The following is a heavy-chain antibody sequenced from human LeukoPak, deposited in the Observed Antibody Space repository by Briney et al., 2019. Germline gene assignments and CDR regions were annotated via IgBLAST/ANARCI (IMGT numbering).Heavy chain of an antibody. CDR2: ISYDGSNK. CDR1: GFTFSNYG. D-gene: IGHD3-16*01. J-gene: IGHJ4*02. Sequence: GGSLRLSCAASGFTFSNYGMHWVRQAPGKGLEWVAVISYDGSNKYYADSVKGRFTISRDNSKNTLYLQMNSLRAEDTTVYYCARERYAGYYFDYWGQGTLVTVSS. V-gene: IGHV3-30*03. CDR3: ARERYAGYYFDY.